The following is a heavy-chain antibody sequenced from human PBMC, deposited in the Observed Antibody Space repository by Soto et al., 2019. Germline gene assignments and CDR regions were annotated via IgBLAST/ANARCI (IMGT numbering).Heavy chain of an antibody. CDR2: IYPGDSDT. Sequence: GESLKISCKGSGYSFTSYWIGWVRQMPGKGLEWMGIIYPGDSDTRYSPSFQGQVTISADKSISTAYLQWSSLKASDTAMYYCARLSNSADIVVVPAAPDYWGQGTLVTVSS. CDR3: ARLSNSADIVVVPAAPDY. J-gene: IGHJ4*02. D-gene: IGHD2-2*01. V-gene: IGHV5-51*01. CDR1: GYSFTSYW.